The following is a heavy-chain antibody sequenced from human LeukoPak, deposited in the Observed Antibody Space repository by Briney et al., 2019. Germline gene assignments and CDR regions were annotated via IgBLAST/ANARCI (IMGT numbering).Heavy chain of an antibody. V-gene: IGHV1-18*01. J-gene: IGHJ4*02. CDR3: ARRPPVYGGSCYEY. Sequence: GASVKLSCKASGYTFTSYGISWVRQAPGQGLEWMGWISAYNGNTNYAQKLQGRVTMTTDTSTTTAYMELRSLRSNDTAVYYCARRPPVYGGSCYEYWGQGTLVTVSS. CDR2: ISAYNGNT. D-gene: IGHD2-15*01. CDR1: GYTFTSYG.